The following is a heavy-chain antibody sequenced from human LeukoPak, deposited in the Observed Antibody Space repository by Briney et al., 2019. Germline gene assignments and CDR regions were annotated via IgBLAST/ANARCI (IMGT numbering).Heavy chain of an antibody. D-gene: IGHD2-21*02. CDR2: INHSGST. Sequence: SETLSLTCAVYGGSFSGYYWSWIRQPPGKGLEWIGEINHSGSTNYNPSLKSRVTISVDTSKNQFSLKLSSVTAADTAVYYCARGVCGGDCYWAYYYYYYMDVWGKGTTVTVSS. CDR1: GGSFSGYY. CDR3: ARGVCGGDCYWAYYYYYYMDV. J-gene: IGHJ6*03. V-gene: IGHV4-34*01.